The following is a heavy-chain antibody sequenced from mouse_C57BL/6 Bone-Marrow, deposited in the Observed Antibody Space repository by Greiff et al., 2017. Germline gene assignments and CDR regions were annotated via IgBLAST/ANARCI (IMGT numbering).Heavy chain of an antibody. V-gene: IGHV14-4*01. J-gene: IGHJ3*01. CDR3: TRSDGYYPAWFAY. CDR1: GFNIKDDY. D-gene: IGHD2-3*01. Sequence: EVQLQQSGAELVRPGASVKLSCTASGFNIKDDYMHWVKQRPEQGLEWIGWIDPENGDTEYASKFQGKATITADTSSNTAYLQLSSLTSEDTAVYDCTRSDGYYPAWFAYWGQGTLVTVSA. CDR2: IDPENGDT.